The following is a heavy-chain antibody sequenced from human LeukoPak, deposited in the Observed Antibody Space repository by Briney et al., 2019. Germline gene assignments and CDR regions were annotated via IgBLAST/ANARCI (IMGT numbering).Heavy chain of an antibody. V-gene: IGHV4-59*01. CDR2: IYYSGST. Sequence: PSETLSLTCTGSGCSISRYYWSWIRQPPWKELEWIGYIYYSGSTNYNLSLKSRVTISVATSKNQFSLKLSSVTVADTAVYYCASMDSSGWPLDHWGQGTLVSVSS. CDR1: GCSISRYY. D-gene: IGHD6-19*01. J-gene: IGHJ4*02. CDR3: ASMDSSGWPLDH.